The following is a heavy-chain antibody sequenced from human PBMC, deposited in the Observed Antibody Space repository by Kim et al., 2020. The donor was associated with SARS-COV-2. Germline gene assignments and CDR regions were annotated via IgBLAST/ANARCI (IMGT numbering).Heavy chain of an antibody. D-gene: IGHD6-19*01. CDR3: AKDMVAGADYYFDY. V-gene: IGHV3-9*01. CDR1: GFTFDDYA. J-gene: IGHJ4*02. Sequence: GGSLRLSCAASGFTFDDYAMHWVRQAPGKGLEWVSGISWNSGSIGYADSVKGRFTISRDNAKNSLYLQMNSLRAEDTALYYCAKDMVAGADYYFDYCGQG. CDR2: ISWNSGSI.